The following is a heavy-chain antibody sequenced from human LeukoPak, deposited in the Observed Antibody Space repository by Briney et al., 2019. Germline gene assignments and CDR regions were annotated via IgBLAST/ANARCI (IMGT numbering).Heavy chain of an antibody. CDR2: ISYDGSNK. V-gene: IGHV3-30-3*01. CDR3: AREEAVAEPYFYGMDV. D-gene: IGHD6-19*01. Sequence: GGSLRLSCAASGFTFSSYAMHWVRQAPGKGLEWVAVISYDGSNKYYADSVKGRFTISRDNSKNTLYLQMNSLRPEDTAVYFCAREEAVAEPYFYGMDVWGQGTTVTVSS. J-gene: IGHJ6*02. CDR1: GFTFSSYA.